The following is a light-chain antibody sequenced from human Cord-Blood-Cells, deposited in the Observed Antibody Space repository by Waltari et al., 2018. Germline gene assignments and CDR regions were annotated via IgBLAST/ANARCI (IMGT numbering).Light chain of an antibody. CDR2: DVS. CDR3: CSYAGSYNYV. J-gene: IGLJ1*01. V-gene: IGLV2-11*01. Sequence: QSALTQPRSVSGSPGQSVTISCTGTSSDVGGSNYVSWYQQHPGKAPKLMLYDVSKRPSGVPGRFSGSKSGNTASLTISGLQAEDEADYYCCSYAGSYNYVFGTGTKVTVL. CDR1: SSDVGGSNY.